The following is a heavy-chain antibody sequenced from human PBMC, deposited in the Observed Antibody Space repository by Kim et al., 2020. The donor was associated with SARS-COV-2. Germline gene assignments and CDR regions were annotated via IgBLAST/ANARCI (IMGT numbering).Heavy chain of an antibody. CDR1: GFTFSRFG. CDR2: IAYDGSNK. J-gene: IGHJ6*02. V-gene: IGHV3-30*18. D-gene: IGHD2-2*02. CDR3: AKDEVYCSRTGCYTSRVGYDLYGVDV. Sequence: GGSLRLSCAASGFTFSRFGMHWVRQAPGKGLEWVAVIAYDGSNKYYADSVKGRFTISRDNSKNTLYLQMSSLRAEDTAVYYCAKDEVYCSRTGCYTSRVGYDLYGVDVWGQGTTVTVSS.